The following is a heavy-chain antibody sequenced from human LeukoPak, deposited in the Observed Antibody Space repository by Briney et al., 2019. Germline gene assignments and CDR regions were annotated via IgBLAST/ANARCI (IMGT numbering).Heavy chain of an antibody. CDR1: GYTFTGYY. J-gene: IGHJ4*02. CDR2: INPNSGGT. D-gene: IGHD2-2*01. CDR3: AREDCSSTSCYPGS. V-gene: IGHV1-2*02. Sequence: ASVKVSCKASGYTFTGYYMHWVRQAPGQGHEWMGWINPNSGGTNYAQKFQGRVTMTRDTSISTAYMELSRLRSDDTAVYFCAREDCSSTSCYPGSWGQGTLSPSPQ.